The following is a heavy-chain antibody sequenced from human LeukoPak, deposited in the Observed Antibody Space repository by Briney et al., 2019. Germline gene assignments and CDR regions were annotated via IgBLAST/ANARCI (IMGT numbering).Heavy chain of an antibody. V-gene: IGHV1-24*01. J-gene: IGHJ4*02. CDR2: LDPEDGET. D-gene: IGHD5-18*01. CDR3: ATGLSRIQLWGGLGY. Sequence: ASVKVSCKVSGYTLTELSMHWVRQAPGKGLEWMGGLDPEDGETIYAQKFQGRVTMTEDTSTDTAYMELSSLRSEDTAVYYCATGLSRIQLWGGLGYWGQGTLVTVSS. CDR1: GYTLTELS.